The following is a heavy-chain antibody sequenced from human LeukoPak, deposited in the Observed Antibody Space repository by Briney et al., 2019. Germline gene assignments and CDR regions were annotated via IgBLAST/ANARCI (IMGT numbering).Heavy chain of an antibody. V-gene: IGHV3-21*01. CDR3: ASGGYGGPPV. D-gene: IGHD4-23*01. J-gene: IGHJ4*02. CDR1: GFTFSSYS. Sequence: PGGSLRLSCAASGFTFSSYSMNWVRQGPGRGLEWVSSISSSSSYIYYADSVKGRFTISRDNAKNSLYLQMNSLRAEDTAVYYCASGGYGGPPVWGQGTLVTVSS. CDR2: ISSSSSYI.